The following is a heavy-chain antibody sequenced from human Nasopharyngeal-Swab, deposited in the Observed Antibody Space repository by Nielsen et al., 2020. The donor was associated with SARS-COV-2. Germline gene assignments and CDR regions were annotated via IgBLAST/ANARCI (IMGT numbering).Heavy chain of an antibody. J-gene: IGHJ6*02. CDR2: IWYDGGNK. D-gene: IGHD4-17*01. CDR3: ARAKPPPNQYGDYGVGLDV. CDR1: GFTFSSFA. V-gene: IGHV3-33*01. Sequence: GGSLRLSCAASGFTFSSFAMDWVRQAPGKGLEWVAIIWYDGGNKYFADSVKGRFTISRDNSKNTLYLQMNSLRAEDTAVYYCARAKPPPNQYGDYGVGLDVWGQGTTVTVSS.